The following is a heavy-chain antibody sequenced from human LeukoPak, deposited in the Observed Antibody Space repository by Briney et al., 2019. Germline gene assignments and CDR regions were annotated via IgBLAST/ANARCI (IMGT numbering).Heavy chain of an antibody. CDR1: GYTFTSYD. D-gene: IGHD6-13*01. Sequence: ASVKVSRKASGYTFTSYDINWVRQATGQGLEWMGWMNPNSGNTGYAQKFQGRVTMTRNTSISTAYMELSSLRSEDTAVYYCARGGIAAAAGLFDYWGQGTLVTVSS. CDR3: ARGGIAAAAGLFDY. V-gene: IGHV1-8*01. J-gene: IGHJ4*02. CDR2: MNPNSGNT.